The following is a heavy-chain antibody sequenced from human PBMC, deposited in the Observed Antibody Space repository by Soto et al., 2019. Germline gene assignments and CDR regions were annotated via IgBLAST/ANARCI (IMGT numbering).Heavy chain of an antibody. CDR2: IWHDGSDQ. V-gene: IGHV3-33*01. D-gene: IGHD3-10*02. J-gene: IGHJ4*02. CDR1: GFTFNNYG. CDR3: ATEKVDSHMFDPPDY. Sequence: GGSLRLSCAASGFTFNNYGMYWVRQPPGKGLEWVAIIWHDGSDQYYADSVKGRFTISRDNSRNTLYLEMNNLRADDTAVYYCATEKVDSHMFDPPDYWGQGTLVTVSS.